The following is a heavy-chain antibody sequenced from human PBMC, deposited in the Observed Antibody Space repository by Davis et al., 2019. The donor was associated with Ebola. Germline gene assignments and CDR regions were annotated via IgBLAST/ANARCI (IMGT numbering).Heavy chain of an antibody. CDR1: GLISSNYV. CDR2: SETSDTNFHA. D-gene: IGHD1-1*01. Sequence: PGGSLRLSCEVSGLISSNYVMYWVRQASGKGLEWISASETSDTNFHANYADSVKGRFTISRDNAKDTVYLQMNGLKADDTAVYFCVREGYWNLDYWGQGTLVTVSS. CDR3: VREGYWNLDY. J-gene: IGHJ4*02. V-gene: IGHV3-21*01.